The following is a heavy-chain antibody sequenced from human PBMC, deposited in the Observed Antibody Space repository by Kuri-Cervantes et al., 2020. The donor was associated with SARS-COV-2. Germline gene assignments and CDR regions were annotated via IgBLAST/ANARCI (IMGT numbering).Heavy chain of an antibody. CDR2: IKSKTDGGTT. CDR3: AKANYYYYYMDV. J-gene: IGHJ6*03. V-gene: IGHV3-15*01. CDR1: GFTFSSYW. Sequence: WGTLRLSCAASGFTFSSYWMHWVRQAPGKGLERVGRIKSKTDGGTTDYAAPVKGRFTISRNNFKNTLYLQMNSLRAEDTAVYYCAKANYYYYYMDVWGKGTTVTVSS.